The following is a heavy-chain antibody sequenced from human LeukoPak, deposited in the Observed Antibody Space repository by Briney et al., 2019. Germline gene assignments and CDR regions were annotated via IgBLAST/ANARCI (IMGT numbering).Heavy chain of an antibody. CDR1: GFAFSDYY. CDR2: ISRSGNTI. D-gene: IGHD3-3*01. V-gene: IGHV3-11*01. Sequence: GGSLRLSCAASGFAFSDYYMSWIRQAPGKGLEWVSYISRSGNTIYYADSVKGRFTISRDNSKNTLYLQMNSLRAEDTAVYYCARGTRIFGVVGLLDYWGQGTLVTVSS. CDR3: ARGTRIFGVVGLLDY. J-gene: IGHJ4*02.